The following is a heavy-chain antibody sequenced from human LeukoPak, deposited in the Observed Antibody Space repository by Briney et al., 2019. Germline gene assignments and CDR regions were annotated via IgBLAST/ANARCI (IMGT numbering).Heavy chain of an antibody. Sequence: PGRSLRLSCAASGFTFSGYAMHWVRQAPGKGLEWVAVISYDGSNKYYADSVKGRFTISRDNSKNTLYLQMNSLRAEDTAVYYCAREIPTRVTIFGVVTMGAFDYWGQGTLVTVSS. CDR2: ISYDGSNK. V-gene: IGHV3-30-3*01. D-gene: IGHD3-3*01. CDR1: GFTFSGYA. CDR3: AREIPTRVTIFGVVTMGAFDY. J-gene: IGHJ4*02.